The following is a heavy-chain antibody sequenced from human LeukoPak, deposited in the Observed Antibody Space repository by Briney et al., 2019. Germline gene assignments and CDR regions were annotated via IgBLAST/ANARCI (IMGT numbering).Heavy chain of an antibody. D-gene: IGHD3-3*01. J-gene: IGHJ5*02. V-gene: IGHV3-21*01. CDR1: GFTFSSYS. CDR2: ISSSSSYI. CDR3: ARDLVQKNTYYGFWSGYDP. Sequence: GGSLRLSCAASGFTFSSYSMNWVRQAPGKGLEWVSSISSSSSYIYYADSVKGRFTISRDNAKNSLYLQMNSLRAEDTAVYYCARDLVQKNTYYGFWSGYDPWGQGTLVTVSS.